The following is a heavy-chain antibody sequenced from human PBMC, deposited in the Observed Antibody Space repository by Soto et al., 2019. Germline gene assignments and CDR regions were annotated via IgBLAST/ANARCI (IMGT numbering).Heavy chain of an antibody. CDR3: ARVPPRGCGCYGVYYYYGMDV. D-gene: IGHD6-19*01. CDR1: GYTFTSYY. V-gene: IGHV1-46*01. Sequence: QVQLVQSGAEVKKPGASVKVSCKASGYTFTSYYMHWVRQAPGQGLEWMGIINPSGGSTSYAQKFQGRVTMTRDTSTSTVYMELSSLRYEYTAVSYCARVPPRGCGCYGVYYYYGMDVCAHGTTVTVSS. CDR2: INPSGGST. J-gene: IGHJ6*02.